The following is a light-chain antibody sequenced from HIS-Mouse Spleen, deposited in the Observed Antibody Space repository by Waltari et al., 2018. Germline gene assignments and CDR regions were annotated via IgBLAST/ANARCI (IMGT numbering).Light chain of an antibody. CDR1: SPNHGSNA. V-gene: IGLV1-44*01. J-gene: IGLJ3*02. CDR3: AAWDDSLNGWV. Sequence: QSVLTQPPSASGTPGQRDTIPCSGSSPNHGSNAVNWYQQLPRTAPKLLNYSNNQRPSGVPDRFSGSKSGTSASLAISGLQSEDEADYYCAAWDDSLNGWVFGGGTKLTVL. CDR2: SNN.